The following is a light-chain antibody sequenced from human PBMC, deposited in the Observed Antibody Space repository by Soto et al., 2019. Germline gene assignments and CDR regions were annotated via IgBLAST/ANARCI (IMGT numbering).Light chain of an antibody. CDR2: DVT. CDR1: SSDVGVYNY. V-gene: IGLV2-11*01. CDR3: CSYAGSYTWM. J-gene: IGLJ3*02. Sequence: QSALTQPRSVSGSPGQSVTISCTGTSSDVGVYNYVSWYQHHPGKAPKLMIYDVTKRPSGVPDRFSGSKSGNTASLTISGLQAEDEADYYCCSYAGSYTWMFGGGTKVTVL.